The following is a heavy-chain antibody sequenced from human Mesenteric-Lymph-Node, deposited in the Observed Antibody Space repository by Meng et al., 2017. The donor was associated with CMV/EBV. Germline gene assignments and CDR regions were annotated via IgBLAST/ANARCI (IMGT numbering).Heavy chain of an antibody. CDR3: AKDLGLGVRGGRAYGMDV. V-gene: IGHV3-30*02. J-gene: IGHJ6*02. Sequence: GGSLRLSCAASGFTFSSYGMHWVRQAPGKGLEWVAFIRYDGSNKYYADSVKGRFTISRDNSKNTLYLQMNSLRAEDTAVYYCAKDLGLGVRGGRAYGMDVWGQGTTVTVSS. CDR1: GFTFSSYG. D-gene: IGHD3-10*01. CDR2: IRYDGSNK.